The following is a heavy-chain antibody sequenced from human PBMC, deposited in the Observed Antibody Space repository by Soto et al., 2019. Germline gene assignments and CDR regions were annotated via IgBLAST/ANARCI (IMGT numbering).Heavy chain of an antibody. J-gene: IGHJ4*02. CDR1: GFTLSSYG. CDR2: IWYDGSKK. Sequence: QVQLVESGGGVVQPGWSLRLSCAVSGFTLSSYGMHWARQAPGKGLEWVAVIWYDGSKKYYVDSVKGRFTVSRDNSKNTLYLQMSSLRAEDTAVYYCARGSGDNCFDNWGQGTLVTVSS. V-gene: IGHV3-33*01. D-gene: IGHD1-20*01. CDR3: ARGSGDNCFDN.